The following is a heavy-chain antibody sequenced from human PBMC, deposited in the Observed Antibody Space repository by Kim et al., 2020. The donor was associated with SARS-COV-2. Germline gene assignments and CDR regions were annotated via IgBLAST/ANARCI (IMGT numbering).Heavy chain of an antibody. CDR3: SRHAITIFGVVVDY. CDR2: IYYSGST. D-gene: IGHD3-3*01. J-gene: IGHJ4*02. V-gene: IGHV4-59*08. CDR1: GGSISSYY. Sequence: SETLSLTCTVSGGSISSYYWSWIRQPPGKGLEWIGYIYYSGSTNYNPSFKSRVTITVDTSKNQFSLKLSSVPAADTAAYYCSRHAITIFGVVVDYWGQGT.